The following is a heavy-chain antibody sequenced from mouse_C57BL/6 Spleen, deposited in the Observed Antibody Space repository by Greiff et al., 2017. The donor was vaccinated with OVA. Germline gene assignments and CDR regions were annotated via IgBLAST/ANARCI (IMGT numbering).Heavy chain of an antibody. J-gene: IGHJ4*01. Sequence: EVKLVESGGGLVKPGGSLKLSCAASGFTFSDYGMHWVRQAPEKGLEWVAYISSGSSTIYYADTVKGRFTISRDNAKNTLFLQMTRLRSEDTAMYYCARNSAYYYGSSSHAMDYWGQGTSVTVSS. CDR2: ISSGSSTI. V-gene: IGHV5-17*01. D-gene: IGHD1-1*01. CDR3: ARNSAYYYGSSSHAMDY. CDR1: GFTFSDYG.